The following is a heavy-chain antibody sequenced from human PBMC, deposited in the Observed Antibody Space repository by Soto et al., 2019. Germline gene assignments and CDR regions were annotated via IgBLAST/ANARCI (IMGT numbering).Heavy chain of an antibody. V-gene: IGHV4-59*08. Sequence: SETLSLTCTVSGGSISSYYWSWIRQPPGKGLEWIGYIYYSGSTNYNPSLKSRVTISVDTSKNQFSLKLNSMTAADTAVYYFAIHNYGSGSTYFDYWGQGTLVTVSS. CDR3: AIHNYGSGSTYFDY. CDR2: IYYSGST. D-gene: IGHD3-10*01. CDR1: GGSISSYY. J-gene: IGHJ4*02.